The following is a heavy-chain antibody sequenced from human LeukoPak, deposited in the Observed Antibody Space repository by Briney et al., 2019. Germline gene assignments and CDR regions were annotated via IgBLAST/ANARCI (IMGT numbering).Heavy chain of an antibody. J-gene: IGHJ4*02. Sequence: GGSLRLSCAASGFTFSSYAMSWVRQAPGKGLEWVSAISGSGGSTYYADCVKGRFTISRDNSKNTLYLQMNSLRAEDTAVYYCAKRIAAAGTGLDYWGQGTLVTVSS. CDR1: GFTFSSYA. CDR3: AKRIAAAGTGLDY. CDR2: ISGSGGST. D-gene: IGHD6-13*01. V-gene: IGHV3-23*01.